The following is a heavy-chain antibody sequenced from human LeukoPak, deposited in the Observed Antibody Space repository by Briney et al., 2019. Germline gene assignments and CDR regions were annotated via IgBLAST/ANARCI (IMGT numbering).Heavy chain of an antibody. CDR2: IYYSGST. CDR3: ARQAKWFGELPDY. V-gene: IGHV4-59*01. CDR1: GGSISSYY. J-gene: IGHJ4*02. Sequence: SETLSLTCTVSGGSISSYYWSWIRQPPGKGLEWIGYIYYSGSTNYNPSLKSRVTISVDTSKNQFSLKLSSVTAADTAVYYCARQAKWFGELPDYWGQGTLVTVSS. D-gene: IGHD3-10*01.